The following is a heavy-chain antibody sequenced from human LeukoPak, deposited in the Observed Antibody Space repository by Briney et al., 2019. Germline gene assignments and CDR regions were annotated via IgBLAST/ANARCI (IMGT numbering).Heavy chain of an antibody. CDR1: GFTFRSYW. Sequence: PGGPLILSCAACGFTFRSYWMSWIRQARGKAVEGVANIKQDGSDKYYVDSVKGRFTISRDNPKNSLYLQMNSRRAEDTAVYYCAREVVGTFDYWGQGTLVTVSS. D-gene: IGHD1-1*01. CDR2: IKQDGSDK. J-gene: IGHJ4*02. CDR3: AREVVGTFDY. V-gene: IGHV3-7*04.